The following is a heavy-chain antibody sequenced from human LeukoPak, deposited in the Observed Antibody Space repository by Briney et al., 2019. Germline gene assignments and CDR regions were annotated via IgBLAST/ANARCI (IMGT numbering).Heavy chain of an antibody. V-gene: IGHV3-23*05. Sequence: PGGSLRLSCAASGFTFSSYAMTWVRQAPGKALEGVSTNRSGAYTYYADTVKGRLCISRDNSKNTLYLEMNSLRDEDAAVYYCARISVVSRSGPLDYWGQGTLVTVSS. CDR1: GFTFSSYA. J-gene: IGHJ4*02. CDR2: NRSGAYT. CDR3: ARISVVSRSGPLDY. D-gene: IGHD3-10*01.